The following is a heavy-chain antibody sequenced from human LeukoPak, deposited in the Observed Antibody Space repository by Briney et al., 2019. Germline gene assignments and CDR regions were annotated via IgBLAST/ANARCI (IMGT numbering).Heavy chain of an antibody. CDR2: IYHSGSS. J-gene: IGHJ6*03. CDR1: GGSISSGGYY. Sequence: SETLSLTCTVSGGSISSGGYYWSWIRRPPGKGLEWIGYIYHSGSSYYNPSLKSRVTISVDRSKNQFSLKLSSVTAADTAVYYCAREVATNSYYYYYMDVWGKGTTVTVSS. V-gene: IGHV4-30-2*01. D-gene: IGHD5-12*01. CDR3: AREVATNSYYYYYMDV.